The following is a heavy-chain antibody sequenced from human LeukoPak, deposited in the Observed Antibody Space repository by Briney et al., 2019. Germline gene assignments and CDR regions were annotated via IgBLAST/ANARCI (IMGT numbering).Heavy chain of an antibody. CDR3: ARGYWNFGL. V-gene: IGHV3-7*01. CDR1: GFTFSTYW. J-gene: IGHJ2*01. CDR2: MRRDRNEI. Sequence: GGSLRLSCSASGFTFSTYWMSWVRQAPGKGLEWVANMRRDRNEIYYLDSVKGRFTSSRDNAKNSLYLQMNRLRAEDTAVYYCARGYWNFGLWGRGTQVTVSS.